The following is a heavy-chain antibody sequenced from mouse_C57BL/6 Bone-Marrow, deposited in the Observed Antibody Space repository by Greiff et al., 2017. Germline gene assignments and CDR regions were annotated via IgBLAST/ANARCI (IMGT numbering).Heavy chain of an antibody. CDR1: GYTFTNYW. CDR2: INPGNGGT. J-gene: IGHJ3*01. Sequence: VQLQQSGAELVRPGASVKLSCKASGYTFTNYWMHWVKQRPGQGLEWIGYINPGNGGTNYNEKFKGKATLTVDTSSSTAYMQLSSLTSEDSAVYYCARAVCDGCFGDWGQGTLVTGSA. CDR3: ARAVCDGCFGD. D-gene: IGHD1-1*01. V-gene: IGHV1-53*01.